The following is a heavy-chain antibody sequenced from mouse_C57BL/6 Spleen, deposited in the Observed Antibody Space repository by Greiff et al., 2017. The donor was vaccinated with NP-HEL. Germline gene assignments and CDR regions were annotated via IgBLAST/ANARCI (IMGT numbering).Heavy chain of an antibody. CDR2: IDPSDSYT. V-gene: IGHV1-59*01. D-gene: IGHD2-5*01. CDR3: ARWAYYSNYDYAIDY. J-gene: IGHJ4*01. CDR1: GYTFTSYW. Sequence: QVQLQQPGAELVRPGTSVKLSCKASGYTFTSYWMHWVKQRPGQGLEWIGVIDPSDSYTNYNQKFKGKATLTVDTSSSTAYMQLSSLTSEDSAVYYCARWAYYSNYDYAIDYWGQGTSVTVSS.